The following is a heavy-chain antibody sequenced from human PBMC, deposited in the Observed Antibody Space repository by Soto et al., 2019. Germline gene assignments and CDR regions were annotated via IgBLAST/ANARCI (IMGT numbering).Heavy chain of an antibody. J-gene: IGHJ4*02. V-gene: IGHV3-30*18. CDR3: AKDYYDSGGFLDY. CDR2: ISFDGSNK. Sequence: QVQLVESGGGVVQPGRSLRLSCAASGFTFSSYGMHWVRQAPCKGLEWVAVISFDGSNKFYADSVKGRFYISRDNSKKTLYLQMNSLRAEDTDVYYCAKDYYDSGGFLDYWGQGTLVTVSS. D-gene: IGHD3-22*01. CDR1: GFTFSSYG.